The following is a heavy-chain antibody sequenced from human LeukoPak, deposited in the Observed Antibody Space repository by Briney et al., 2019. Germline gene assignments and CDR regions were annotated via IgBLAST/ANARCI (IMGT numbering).Heavy chain of an antibody. V-gene: IGHV3-23*01. D-gene: IGHD3/OR15-3a*01. CDR2: ISGSGGST. CDR1: GFTFSTYA. CDR3: AREPGTDYRKYYFDY. J-gene: IGHJ4*02. Sequence: GGSLRLSCAASGFTFSTYAMSWVRQAPGKGLEWVSAISGSGGSTNYADSVKGRFTISRDNSKNMLYLQMNSLRAEDTAVYYCAREPGTDYRKYYFDYWGQGTLVTVSS.